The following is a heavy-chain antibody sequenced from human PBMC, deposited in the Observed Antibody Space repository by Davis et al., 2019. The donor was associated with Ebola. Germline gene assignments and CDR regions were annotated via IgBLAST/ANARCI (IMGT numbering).Heavy chain of an antibody. Sequence: GESLKISCAASGFTFSSYWMSWVRQTPVKGLEWVANIKPDGSEKYYVDSMKGRFTISRDNARNSLYLQMNSLRAEDTAFYYCVKTSSRMLDVWGKGTTVTVSS. J-gene: IGHJ6*04. CDR1: GFTFSSYW. CDR2: IKPDGSEK. V-gene: IGHV3-7*03. CDR3: VKTSSRMLDV. D-gene: IGHD1-14*01.